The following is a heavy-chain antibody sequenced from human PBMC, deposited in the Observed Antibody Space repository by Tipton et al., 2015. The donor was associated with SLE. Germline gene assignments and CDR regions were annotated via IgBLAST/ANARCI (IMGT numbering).Heavy chain of an antibody. V-gene: IGHV4-61*05. J-gene: IGHJ3*02. CDR1: GASIRSNNYY. CDR3: TRHAHTRGRFDI. CDR2: MYHSGST. Sequence: TLSLTCSVSGASIRSNNYYWGWIRQPPGKGLEWIGYMYHSGSTKYNPSLKSRVTISLDTSKNQVSLKLTSVTAADTAVYYCTRHAHTRGRFDIWGQGTMVTVSS.